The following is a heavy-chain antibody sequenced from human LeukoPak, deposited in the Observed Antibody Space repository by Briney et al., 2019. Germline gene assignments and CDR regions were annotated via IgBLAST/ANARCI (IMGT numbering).Heavy chain of an antibody. CDR2: ISGSGGST. CDR1: GFAFSSCA. J-gene: IGHJ6*03. V-gene: IGHV3-23*01. Sequence: PGGSLRLSCAASGFAFSSCAMSWVRQAPGKGLEWVSGISGSGGSTSYADSVKGRFTISRDNAKNSLYLQMNSLRAEDTAVYYCAREAPSGYYYYMDVWGKGTTVTVSS. D-gene: IGHD6-25*01. CDR3: AREAPSGYYYYMDV.